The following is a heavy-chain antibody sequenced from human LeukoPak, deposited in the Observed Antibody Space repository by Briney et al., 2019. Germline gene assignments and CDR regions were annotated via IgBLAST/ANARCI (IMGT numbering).Heavy chain of an antibody. V-gene: IGHV3-7*01. CDR1: GFPFSSYW. D-gene: IGHD5-18*01. J-gene: IGHJ3*02. CDR2: IKQDGGEK. CDR3: ARGTAMDAFDI. Sequence: GGSLRLSCSASGFPFSSYWMTWVRQAPGKGLEWVANIKQDGGEKYYVDSVKGRFTISRDNAKNSVYLQMNSLRAEDTAVYYCARGTAMDAFDIWGQGTMVTVSS.